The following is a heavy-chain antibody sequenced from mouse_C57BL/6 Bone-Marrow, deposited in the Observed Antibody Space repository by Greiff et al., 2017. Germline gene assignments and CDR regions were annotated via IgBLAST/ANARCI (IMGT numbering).Heavy chain of an antibody. J-gene: IGHJ2*01. CDR1: GFTFSSYG. CDR3: ARRDKPDD. V-gene: IGHV5-6*02. Sequence: EVKLMESGGDLVKPGGSLKLSCAASGFTFSSYGMSWVRQTPDKRLEWVATISSGGSYTYYPDSVKGRFTISRDNAKNTLYLQMSSLKSEDTAMYYCARRDKPDDWGQGTTLTVSS. CDR2: ISSGGSYT.